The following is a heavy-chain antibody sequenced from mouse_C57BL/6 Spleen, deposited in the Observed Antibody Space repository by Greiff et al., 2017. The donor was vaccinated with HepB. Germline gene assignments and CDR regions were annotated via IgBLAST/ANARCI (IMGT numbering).Heavy chain of an antibody. V-gene: IGHV1-15*01. D-gene: IGHD1-1*01. Sequence: QVHVKQSGAELVRPGASVTLSCKASGYTFTDYEMHWVKQTPVHGLEWIGAIDPETGGTAYNQKFKGKAILTADKSSSTAYMELRSLTSEDYAVYYSTRDYYGSSYCFAYWGQGTLVTVSA. CDR1: GYTFTDYE. CDR2: IDPETGGT. J-gene: IGHJ3*01. CDR3: TRDYYGSSYCFAY.